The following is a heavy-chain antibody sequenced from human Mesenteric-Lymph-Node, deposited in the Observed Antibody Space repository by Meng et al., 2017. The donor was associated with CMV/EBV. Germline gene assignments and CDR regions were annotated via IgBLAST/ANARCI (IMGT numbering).Heavy chain of an antibody. CDR2: IIPIVGIA. CDR1: GYTFTGYY. V-gene: IGHV1-69*10. CDR3: ARGPYYDDRSGYYEFDY. J-gene: IGHJ4*02. D-gene: IGHD3-22*01. Sequence: SVKVSCKASGYTFTGYYMHWVRQAPGQGLEWMGGIIPIVGIAKYAQRFQGRVTVTADKSTTTAYMELSSLRSDDTAVYYCARGPYYDDRSGYYEFDYWGQGTLVTVSS.